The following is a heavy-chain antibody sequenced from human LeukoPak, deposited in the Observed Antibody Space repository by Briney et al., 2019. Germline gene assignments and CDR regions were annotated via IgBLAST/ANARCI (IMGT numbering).Heavy chain of an antibody. J-gene: IGHJ3*02. D-gene: IGHD5-12*01. CDR2: INHSGST. CDR1: GGSFSGYY. Sequence: PSETLSLICAVYGGSFSGYYWSWSRQPPGKGLEWIGEINHSGSTNYNPSLESRVTISVDTSKNQFSLKLSSVTAADTAVYYCARLSGYDAFDIWGQGTMVTVSS. CDR3: ARLSGYDAFDI. V-gene: IGHV4-34*01.